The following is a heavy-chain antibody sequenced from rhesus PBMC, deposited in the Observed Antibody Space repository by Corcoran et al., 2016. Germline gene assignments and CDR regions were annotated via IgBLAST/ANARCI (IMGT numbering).Heavy chain of an antibody. D-gene: IGHD6-25*01. CDR1: GGSISASSR. CDR3: APEEGSGSWNGY. Sequence: QVQLQESGPGVVKPSETLSLTCAVSGGSISASSRWSWIRQPPGKGLEWIGYIYGSTTSTNYQPSLKSRVTIAKDTSKNQCSLKLSSVTAADTAVYYCAPEEGSGSWNGYWGQGVLVTVSS. J-gene: IGHJ4*01. V-gene: IGHV4S10*01. CDR2: IYGSTTST.